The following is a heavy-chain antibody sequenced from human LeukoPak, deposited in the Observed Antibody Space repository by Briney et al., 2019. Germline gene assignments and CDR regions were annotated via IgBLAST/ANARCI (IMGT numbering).Heavy chain of an antibody. CDR3: TTGGVFDL. Sequence: PGGSLRLSCAASGFTFSNAWMSWVRQAPGKGLEWVGRITSKTDGGTTDYAAPVKVRFTISRDDSKNTLYLQMSSLKAEDTAVYYCTTGGVFDLWGQGTMVTVSS. CDR2: ITSKTDGGTT. CDR1: GFTFSNAW. J-gene: IGHJ3*01. V-gene: IGHV3-15*01.